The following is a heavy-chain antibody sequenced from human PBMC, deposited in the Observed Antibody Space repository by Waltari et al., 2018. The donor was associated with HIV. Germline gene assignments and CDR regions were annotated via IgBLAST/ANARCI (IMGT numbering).Heavy chain of an antibody. D-gene: IGHD3-22*01. CDR3: ARGSYDSSAYYDAFDI. CDR1: GGSIRSHY. CDR2: IYYSGST. Sequence: QVQLQESGPGLVKPSATLSLTCTVSGGSIRSHYWSWIRQPPGKGLEWIGYIYYSGSTNYNPSLKSRVTISLDTSKTQFSLRLSSVTAADTAVYYCARGSYDSSAYYDAFDIWGQGTMVTVSS. V-gene: IGHV4-59*11. J-gene: IGHJ3*02.